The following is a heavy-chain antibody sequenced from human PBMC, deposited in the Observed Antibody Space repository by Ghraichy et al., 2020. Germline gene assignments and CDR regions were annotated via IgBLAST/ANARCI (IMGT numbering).Heavy chain of an antibody. Sequence: GGSLRLSCAASGFTFDDYNMHWVRQAPGKGLEWVSVISWDGAGTYSADSVKGRFTISRDNSKNSLYLQMHSLRPEDTALYYCARPRQPGFSTYYFDYWGQGTLVTVSS. CDR3: ARPRQPGFSTYYFDY. V-gene: IGHV3-43*01. CDR1: GFTFDDYN. CDR2: ISWDGAGT. D-gene: IGHD1-14*01. J-gene: IGHJ4*02.